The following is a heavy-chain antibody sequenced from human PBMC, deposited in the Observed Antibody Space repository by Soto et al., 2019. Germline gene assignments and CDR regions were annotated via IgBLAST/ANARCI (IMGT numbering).Heavy chain of an antibody. D-gene: IGHD5-12*01. V-gene: IGHV3-30-3*01. CDR2: ISYDGSSK. CDR1: GFTFSSYA. Sequence: QVQLVESGGGVVQPGRSLRLSCAASGFTFSSYAMHWVRQAPGMGLEWVAVISYDGSSKYYADSVKGRFTISRDNSKNTLYLQMHSLRAEDTAVYYCARDYYRFNSGYGFSMDVWGQGTTVTVSS. J-gene: IGHJ6*02. CDR3: ARDYYRFNSGYGFSMDV.